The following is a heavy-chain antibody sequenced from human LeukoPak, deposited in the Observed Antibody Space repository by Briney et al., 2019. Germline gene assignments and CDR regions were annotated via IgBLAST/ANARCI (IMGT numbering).Heavy chain of an antibody. CDR1: GFTFSSYG. D-gene: IGHD3-10*01. CDR3: AKKGYAGSGTYSYYFDD. CDR2: IRYDGSNK. V-gene: IGHV3-30*02. Sequence: PGGSLRLSCAASGFTFSSYGMHWVRQAPGKGLEWVAFIRYDGSNKYYADSVKGRFTISRDNSKNTLYLQMNSLRAEDTAVYYCAKKGYAGSGTYSYYFDDWGQGTLVTVSS. J-gene: IGHJ4*02.